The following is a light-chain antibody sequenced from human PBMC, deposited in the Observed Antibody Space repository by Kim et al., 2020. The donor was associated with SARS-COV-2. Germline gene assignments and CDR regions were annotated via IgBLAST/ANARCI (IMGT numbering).Light chain of an antibody. CDR1: KLGDKY. Sequence: SVTPGQTASITCSGDKLGDKYACWYQQKPGQSPLLVIYQDSKRPSGIPERFSGSNSGNTANLTISGTQAMDEADYYCQAWDSSTVVFGGGTQLTVL. CDR2: QDS. CDR3: QAWDSSTVV. V-gene: IGLV3-1*01. J-gene: IGLJ2*01.